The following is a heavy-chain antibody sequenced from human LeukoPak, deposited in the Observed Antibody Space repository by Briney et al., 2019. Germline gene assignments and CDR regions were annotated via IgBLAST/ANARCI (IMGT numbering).Heavy chain of an antibody. Sequence: SETLSLTCTVSGGSISSSSYYWGWIRQPPGKGLEWGGSIYYSGSTCYNPSLKSRVTISVDTSKNHFSLKLSSAPAADTTVEYCARSPKRWDFDYWGQGTLVTVSS. CDR1: GGSISSSSYY. V-gene: IGHV4-39*02. CDR2: IYYSGST. J-gene: IGHJ4*02. CDR3: ARSPKRWDFDY. D-gene: IGHD1-26*01.